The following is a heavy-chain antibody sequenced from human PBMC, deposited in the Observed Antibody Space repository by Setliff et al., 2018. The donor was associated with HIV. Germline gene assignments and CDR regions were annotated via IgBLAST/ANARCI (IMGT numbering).Heavy chain of an antibody. CDR2: IYYSGST. V-gene: IGHV4-61*08. CDR3: ARNSGSGWYGDY. Sequence: SETLSLTCTVSGGSISSGDYYWSWIRQPPGKGLEWIGYIYYSGSTKHNPSLKSRVTISLDTSKNQFSLKVSSVTAADTAVYYCARNSGSGWYGDYWGQGTLVTVSS. J-gene: IGHJ4*02. CDR1: GGSISSGDYY. D-gene: IGHD6-19*01.